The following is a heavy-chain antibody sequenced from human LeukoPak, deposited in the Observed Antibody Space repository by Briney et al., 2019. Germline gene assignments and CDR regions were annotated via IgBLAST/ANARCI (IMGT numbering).Heavy chain of an antibody. J-gene: IGHJ5*02. D-gene: IGHD3-10*01. CDR1: GFPFSSYS. Sequence: PGGSLRLSCAASGFPFSSYSMNWVRQAPGKGLEWVSCISSSTGTIYYTDSVKGRFTISRDNAKNSLYLQMNSLRAEDTAVYYCAKKGGSGSYRNWFDPWGQGTLVTVSS. CDR3: AKKGGSGSYRNWFDP. V-gene: IGHV3-48*01. CDR2: ISSSTGTI.